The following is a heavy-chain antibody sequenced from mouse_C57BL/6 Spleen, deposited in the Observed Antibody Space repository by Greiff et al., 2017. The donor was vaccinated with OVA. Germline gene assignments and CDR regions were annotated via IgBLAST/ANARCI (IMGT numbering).Heavy chain of an antibody. V-gene: IGHV1-55*01. CDR3: ARRPAYALGAMDY. CDR1: GYTFTSYW. Sequence: QVQLQQPGAELVKPGASVKMSCKASGYTFTSYWITWVKQRPGQGLEWIGDIYPGSGSTNYNEKFKSKATLTVDTSSSTAYMQLSSLTSEDSAVYYCARRPAYALGAMDYWGQGTSVTVSS. CDR2: IYPGSGST. J-gene: IGHJ4*01. D-gene: IGHD3-3*01.